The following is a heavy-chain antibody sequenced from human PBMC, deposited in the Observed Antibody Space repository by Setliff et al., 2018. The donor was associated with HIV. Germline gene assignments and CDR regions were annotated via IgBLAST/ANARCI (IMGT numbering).Heavy chain of an antibody. CDR1: RYTLTELS. V-gene: IGHV1-24*01. J-gene: IGHJ4*02. CDR3: AAKRRYNYDLKGPLDY. CDR2: FDPEHRKT. D-gene: IGHD5-18*01. Sequence: ASVKVSCKVSRYTLTELSMHWVRQAPGKGLEWMGSFDPEHRKTLYAQKFQGRVTMTQDTSTDTAYMELSSLRADDTAVYYCAAKRRYNYDLKGPLDYWAQGTLVTVSS.